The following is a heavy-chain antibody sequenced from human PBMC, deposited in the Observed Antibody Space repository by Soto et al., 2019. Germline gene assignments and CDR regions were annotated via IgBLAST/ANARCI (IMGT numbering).Heavy chain of an antibody. J-gene: IGHJ4*02. Sequence: EVQLVESGGGLVQPGGSLRLSCAASGFTVSSNYMNWVRQAPGKGLEWVSVIYSGGSTYYADSVKGRFTISRDNSKNTLDLQMNSLRAEDTAVYYCAREAGRGLFDYWGQGTLVTVSS. CDR2: IYSGGST. CDR3: AREAGRGLFDY. D-gene: IGHD3-10*01. V-gene: IGHV3-66*01. CDR1: GFTVSSNY.